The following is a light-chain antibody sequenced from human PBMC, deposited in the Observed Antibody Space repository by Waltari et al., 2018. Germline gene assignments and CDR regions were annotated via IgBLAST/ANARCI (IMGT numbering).Light chain of an antibody. V-gene: IGKV3D-20*01. CDR1: QSVSSSY. J-gene: IGKJ1*01. CDR3: QQYGSSPWT. CDR2: DAS. Sequence: EIVLTQSPATLSLSPGERATLSCGASQSVSSSYLAWYQQKPGLAPRLLIYDASSRATGIPDRFSGSGSGTDFTLTISRLEPEDFAVCYCQQYGSSPWTFGQGTKVEIK.